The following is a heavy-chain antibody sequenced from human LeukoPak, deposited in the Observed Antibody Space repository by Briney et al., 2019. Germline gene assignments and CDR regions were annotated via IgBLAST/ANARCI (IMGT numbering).Heavy chain of an antibody. V-gene: IGHV3-15*01. Sequence: GGSLRLSCAASGFTFSNAWMTWVRQAPGKGLEWVGRIKSKTDGGTTDYAAPVKGRFTISRDDSKNTLYLQMSSLKTEVTAVYYCTTVSPLRYFDWLLEHPVDYWGQGTLVTVSS. CDR2: IKSKTDGGTT. D-gene: IGHD3-9*01. CDR3: TTVSPLRYFDWLLEHPVDY. J-gene: IGHJ4*02. CDR1: GFTFSNAW.